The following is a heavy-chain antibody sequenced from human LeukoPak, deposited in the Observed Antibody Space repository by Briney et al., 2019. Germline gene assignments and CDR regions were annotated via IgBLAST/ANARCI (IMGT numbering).Heavy chain of an antibody. CDR1: GFTFSSYA. CDR3: AKDPDPYYDFWSGYSKYNWFDP. J-gene: IGHJ5*02. CDR2: ISGSGGST. Sequence: PGGSLRLSCAASGFTFSSYAMSWVRQAPGKGLEWVSAISGSGGSTYYADSVKGRFTIFRDNSKNTLYLQMNSLRAEDTAVYYCAKDPDPYYDFWSGYSKYNWFDPWGQGTLVTVSS. V-gene: IGHV3-23*01. D-gene: IGHD3-3*01.